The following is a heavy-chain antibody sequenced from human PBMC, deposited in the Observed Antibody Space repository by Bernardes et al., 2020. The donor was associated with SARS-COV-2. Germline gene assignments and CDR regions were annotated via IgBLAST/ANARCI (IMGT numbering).Heavy chain of an antibody. V-gene: IGHV4-34*01. D-gene: IGHD5-18*01. J-gene: IGHJ4*02. CDR3: ARGGKFWSRGYSYGYPVFLDY. Sequence: SQTLSRTCAVYGGSFRGYYWSWIRQPPGKGLEWIGEINHSGSTNYNPSLKSRVTISVDTSKNQFSLKLSSVTAADTAVYYCARGGKFWSRGYSYGYPVFLDYWGQGTLVTVSS. CDR2: INHSGST. CDR1: GGSFRGYY.